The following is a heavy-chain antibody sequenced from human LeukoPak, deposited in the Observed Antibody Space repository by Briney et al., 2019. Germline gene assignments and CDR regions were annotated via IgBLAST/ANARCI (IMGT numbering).Heavy chain of an antibody. Sequence: GGSLRLSCAASGFTFDDYAMHWVRQAPGKGLEWVSGISWNSGDIGYADSVKGRFIISRDNAKNSLYLHMNSLKTEDTALYYCVRVMGYSFGFFDNWGQGTLLTASS. CDR2: ISWNSGDI. CDR3: VRVMGYSFGFFDN. V-gene: IGHV3-9*01. CDR1: GFTFDDYA. J-gene: IGHJ4*02. D-gene: IGHD5-18*01.